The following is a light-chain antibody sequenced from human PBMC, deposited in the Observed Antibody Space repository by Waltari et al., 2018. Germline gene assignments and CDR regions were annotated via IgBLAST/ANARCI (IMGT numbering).Light chain of an antibody. CDR1: TSNIGAHYH. CDR3: QSYDNSLRGV. V-gene: IGLV1-40*01. CDR2: ANN. Sequence: QSVLTQPPSVSGAPGQRVTIPCTGSTSNIGAHYHVQWYQQVPGTAPKLLIYANNNRPSGVPDRFSGSRSGTSASLAITGLQAEDEADYYCQSYDNSLRGVFGGGTKLTVL. J-gene: IGLJ3*02.